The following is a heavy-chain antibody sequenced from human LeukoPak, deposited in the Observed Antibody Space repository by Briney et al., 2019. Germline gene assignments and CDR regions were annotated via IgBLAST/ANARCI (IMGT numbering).Heavy chain of an antibody. J-gene: IGHJ4*02. V-gene: IGHV4-31*03. CDR2: IYYSGST. CDR3: ARALYDSSGYYYLGYFDY. Sequence: PSETLSVTCTVSGGSISNGGYYWSWIRQHPGKGLERIGYIYYSGSTYYNPSLKSRVTISVDTSKNQFSLKLSSVTAADTAVYYCARALYDSSGYYYLGYFDYWGQGTLVTVSS. D-gene: IGHD3-22*01. CDR1: GGSISNGGYY.